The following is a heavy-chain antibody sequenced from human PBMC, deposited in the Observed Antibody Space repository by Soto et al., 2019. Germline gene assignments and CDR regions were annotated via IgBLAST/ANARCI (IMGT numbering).Heavy chain of an antibody. CDR3: ARASYTSSPFGYYYYYGMDV. D-gene: IGHD6-6*01. V-gene: IGHV1-69*06. J-gene: IGHJ6*02. CDR1: GGTFSSYA. Sequence: SVKVSCKASGGTFSSYAISWVRQAPGQGLEWMGGIIPIFGTANYAQKFQGRVTITADKSTSTAYMELSSLRSEDTAVYYCARASYTSSPFGYYYYYGMDVWGQGTTVTVSS. CDR2: IIPIFGTA.